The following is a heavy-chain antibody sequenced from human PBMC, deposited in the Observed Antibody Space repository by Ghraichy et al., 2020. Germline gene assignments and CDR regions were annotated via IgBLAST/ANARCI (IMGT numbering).Heavy chain of an antibody. CDR1: GYIFTTYG. CDR2: ISAYNGNI. V-gene: IGHV1-18*01. Sequence: ASVKVSCKASGYIFTTYGISWVRQAPGQGPEWMGWISAYNGNINYPQKVQGRVTMTTDTSTSTAYMELRSLRSDDTALYYCARGRYCSGGSCYSTREFDIWGQGTMVTVSS. CDR3: ARGRYCSGGSCYSTREFDI. J-gene: IGHJ3*02. D-gene: IGHD2-15*01.